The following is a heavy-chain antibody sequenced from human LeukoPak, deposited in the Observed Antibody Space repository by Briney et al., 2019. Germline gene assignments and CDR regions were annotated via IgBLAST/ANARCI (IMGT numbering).Heavy chain of an antibody. CDR1: GFTFIGSA. D-gene: IGHD2-2*02. Sequence: GGSLRLSCAASGFTFIGSAKHEVRQGSGKGLEWVGRIRSKANSYATAYAVSVKGRFTVSRDDSKNTAYLQMNSLKTEDTGVYYCTRAIRHDAFDIWGQGTMVTVSS. CDR2: IRSKANSYAT. V-gene: IGHV3-73*01. CDR3: TRAIRHDAFDI. J-gene: IGHJ3*02.